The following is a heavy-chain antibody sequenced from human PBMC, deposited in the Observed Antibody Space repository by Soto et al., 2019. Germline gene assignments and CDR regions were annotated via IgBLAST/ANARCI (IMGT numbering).Heavy chain of an antibody. CDR3: ARDLRGHYGP. CDR2: VSGSSSYI. D-gene: IGHD4-17*01. V-gene: IGHV3-21*06. J-gene: IGHJ3*01. Sequence: GGSLRLSCEGSGFNFRNFNMIWVRQAPGKGLEWVSSVSGSSSYIYYADSVKGRFTVSRDNANNLVFLQMNGLRPEDTAMYYFARDLRGHYGPWGQGTMVTVSS. CDR1: GFNFRNFN.